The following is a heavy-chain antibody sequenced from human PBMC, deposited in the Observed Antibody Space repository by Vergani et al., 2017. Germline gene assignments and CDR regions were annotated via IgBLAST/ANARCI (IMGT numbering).Heavy chain of an antibody. CDR2: IRSKANSYAT. V-gene: IGHV3-73*01. Sequence: EVQLVESGGDFVQPGRSLRLSCAASGLRFKDAWMAWVRQTPGQGLEWVGRIRSKANSYATAYAASVKGRFTISRDDSKNTAYLQMNSLKTEDTAVYYCTRPIGDIVVVPAGLDVWGKGTTVTVSS. J-gene: IGHJ6*04. CDR3: TRPIGDIVVVPAGLDV. CDR1: GLRFKDAW. D-gene: IGHD2-2*01.